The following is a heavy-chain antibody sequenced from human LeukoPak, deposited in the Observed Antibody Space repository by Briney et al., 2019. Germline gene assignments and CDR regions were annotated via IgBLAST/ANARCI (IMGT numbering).Heavy chain of an antibody. V-gene: IGHV4-39*01. Sequence: SETLSLTCTVSGGSISSSPYYWGWIRQPPGKGLEWIGNIYYSGRTYYNPSLKSRVTISVDTSKNQFSLRLSSVTAADTAVYYCAKTGAPMGGYWGQGTLVTVSS. CDR3: AKTGAPMGGY. CDR1: GGSISSSPYY. J-gene: IGHJ4*02. D-gene: IGHD3-16*01. CDR2: IYYSGRT.